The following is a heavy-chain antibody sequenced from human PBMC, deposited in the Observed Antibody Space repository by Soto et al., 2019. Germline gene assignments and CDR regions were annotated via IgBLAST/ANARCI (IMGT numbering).Heavy chain of an antibody. J-gene: IGHJ6*04. CDR3: AKDINCEDFTSSDFYSGMDV. Sequence: GASLKLSCVASGFTFGDFSMHWVRQAPGKGLEWVASTSYNGNNKYYGDSVKGRFTISRDNSKNTLHLQMITLRPEDKAVYYCAKDINCEDFTSSDFYSGMDVWGKGT. V-gene: IGHV3-30*18. CDR2: TSYNGNNK. CDR1: GFTFGDFS. D-gene: IGHD2-21*01.